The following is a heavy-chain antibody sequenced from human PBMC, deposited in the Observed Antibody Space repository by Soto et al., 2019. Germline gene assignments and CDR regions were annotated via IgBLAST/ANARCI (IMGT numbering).Heavy chain of an antibody. CDR3: AGAPCGGDSYGMDV. J-gene: IGHJ6*04. V-gene: IGHV3-21*01. CDR2: ISSSSSYI. D-gene: IGHD2-21*02. Sequence: EVQLVESGGGLVKPGGSLRLSCAASGFTFSSYSMNWVRQAPGKGLEWVSSISSSSSYIYYADSVKGRFTISRDNAKNSLYLQMNSLRAEDTAVYYCAGAPCGGDSYGMDVWGKGTTVTVSS. CDR1: GFTFSSYS.